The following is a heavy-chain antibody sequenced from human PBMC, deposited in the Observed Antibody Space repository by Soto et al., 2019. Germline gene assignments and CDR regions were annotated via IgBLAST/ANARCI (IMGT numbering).Heavy chain of an antibody. Sequence: SETLSLTCTVSGGSISSGGYYWSWIRQHPGKGLEWIGYIYYTGSAYYNPSLESRVTISVDTSKNQFSLKLSSVTAADTAVYYCARDGTGTLYYFDYWGQGTLVTVSS. CDR1: GGSISSGGYY. CDR2: IYYTGSA. D-gene: IGHD1-1*01. V-gene: IGHV4-31*03. CDR3: ARDGTGTLYYFDY. J-gene: IGHJ4*02.